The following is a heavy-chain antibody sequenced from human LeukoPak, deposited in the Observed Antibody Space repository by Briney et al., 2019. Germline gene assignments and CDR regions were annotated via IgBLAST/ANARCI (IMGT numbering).Heavy chain of an antibody. CDR1: GFTFSSYG. V-gene: IGHV3-30*02. CDR2: LWSDGSNK. Sequence: GGSLRLSCAASGFTFSSYGMHWVRQAPGKGLEWVAVLWSDGSNKYYADSVKGRFTISRDNSKNTLYLQMNSLRAEDTAVYYCAKDRGNDYGDYGGHYYYGMDVWGQGTTVTVSS. CDR3: AKDRGNDYGDYGGHYYYGMDV. D-gene: IGHD4-17*01. J-gene: IGHJ6*02.